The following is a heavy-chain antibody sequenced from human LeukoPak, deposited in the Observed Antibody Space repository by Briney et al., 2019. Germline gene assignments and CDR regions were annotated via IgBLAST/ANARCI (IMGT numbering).Heavy chain of an antibody. Sequence: GASVKVSCKXSGYTFTSYDINWVRQATGQGLEWMGWMNPNSGNTGYAQKFQGGVTMTRNTSISTAYMELSSLRSEDTAVYYCARGRWAGGIRGDFDIWGQGTMVTVSS. J-gene: IGHJ3*02. V-gene: IGHV1-8*01. CDR3: ARGRWAGGIRGDFDI. CDR1: GYTFTSYD. CDR2: MNPNSGNT. D-gene: IGHD6-13*01.